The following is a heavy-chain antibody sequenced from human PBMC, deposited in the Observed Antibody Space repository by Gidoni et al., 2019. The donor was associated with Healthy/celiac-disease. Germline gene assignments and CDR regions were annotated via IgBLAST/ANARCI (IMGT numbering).Heavy chain of an antibody. J-gene: IGHJ6*02. Sequence: QVQLQQWGAGLLKPSETLSLTCAVYGGSFSGYYWSWIRQPPGKGLEWIGEINHSGSTNYNPSRKSRVTISVDTSKNQFSLKLSSVTAADTAVYYCARVSQWLILGGYYYGMDVWGQGTTVTVSS. V-gene: IGHV4-34*01. CDR3: ARVSQWLILGGYYYGMDV. D-gene: IGHD6-19*01. CDR2: INHSGST. CDR1: GGSFSGYY.